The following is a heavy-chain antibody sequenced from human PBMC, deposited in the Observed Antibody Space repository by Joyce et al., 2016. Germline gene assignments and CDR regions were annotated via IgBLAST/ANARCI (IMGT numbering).Heavy chain of an antibody. CDR1: GFIFRKYG. CDR3: ARDGRSSGGDY. D-gene: IGHD6-19*01. V-gene: IGHV3-48*01. J-gene: IGHJ4*02. CDR2: IGSRGDVK. Sequence: EVQLVQSGGGLVQPGGSLRLSCAGSGFIFRKYGINWIRQAPGKGLEGVSYIGSRGDVKQYADSVEGRFTISRDNGKNSLYLQMNRLRVEDTAVYYCARDGRSSGGDYWGQGNLVTVSS.